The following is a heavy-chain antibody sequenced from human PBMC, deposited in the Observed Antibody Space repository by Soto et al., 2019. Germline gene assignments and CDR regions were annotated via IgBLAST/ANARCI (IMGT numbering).Heavy chain of an antibody. CDR3: ASLVPSGVRASTRPGSIIY. D-gene: IGHD3-10*01. CDR2: IYYSGST. V-gene: IGHV4-39*01. Sequence: SETVSLTCTVSAGSISSSSYYWGWIREPPGTGLEWIGSIYYSGSTYYNPSLKSRVTIAVDTSKNQFSLKLSSVPAADTAVYYWASLVPSGVRASTRPGSIIYWGQGTLVTVSS. CDR1: AGSISSSSYY. J-gene: IGHJ4*02.